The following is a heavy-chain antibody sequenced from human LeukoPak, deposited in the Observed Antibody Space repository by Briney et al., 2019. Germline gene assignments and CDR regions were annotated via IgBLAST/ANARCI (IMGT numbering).Heavy chain of an antibody. CDR1: GGSITNYY. J-gene: IGHJ1*01. Sequence: SETESLTRTVSGGSITNYYWNWIRQPPGKGLEWVGYMFIGESTTDKSSLKNRVTISVDTLKNQFSLTPTSVAAADTGVYFCVRIAAGGTEWGQGTLVTVSS. V-gene: IGHV4-59*01. CDR2: MFIGEST. CDR3: VRIAAGGTE. D-gene: IGHD6-13*01.